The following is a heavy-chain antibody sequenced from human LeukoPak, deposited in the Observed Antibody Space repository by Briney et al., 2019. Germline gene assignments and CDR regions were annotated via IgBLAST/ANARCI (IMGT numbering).Heavy chain of an antibody. CDR1: GFTFSTYD. J-gene: IGHJ6*02. V-gene: IGHV3-13*01. CDR3: AREIRETVVTRHYYYGIDV. D-gene: IGHD2-15*01. Sequence: GGSLRLSCTASGFTFSTYDMHWVRQVTGKGLEWVSAIGTGDDTYYLGSVKGRFTISRENAKNILYLQMSSLRAEDTAVYYCAREIRETVVTRHYYYGIDVWGQGTTVTVSS. CDR2: IGTGDDT.